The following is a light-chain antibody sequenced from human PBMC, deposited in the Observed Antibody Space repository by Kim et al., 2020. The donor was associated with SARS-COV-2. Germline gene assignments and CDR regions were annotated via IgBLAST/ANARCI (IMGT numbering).Light chain of an antibody. CDR1: QSISSW. CDR3: QQYNSYSPDT. CDR2: KAS. Sequence: DIQMTQSPSTLSASVGDRVTITCRASQSISSWLAWYQQKPGKAPKLLIYKASSLESGVPSRFSGSGSGTEFTLTISSLQPDDFAIYYCQQYNSYSPDTFGQGTKLEI. V-gene: IGKV1-5*03. J-gene: IGKJ2*01.